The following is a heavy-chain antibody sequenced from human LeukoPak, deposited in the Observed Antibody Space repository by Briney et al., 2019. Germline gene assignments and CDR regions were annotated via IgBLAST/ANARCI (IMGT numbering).Heavy chain of an antibody. J-gene: IGHJ4*02. V-gene: IGHV3-11*01. Sequence: PGGSLRLSCAASGFTFSDYYMSWIRQAPGKGLEWVSYISSSGSTIYYADSVKGRFTISRDNAKNSLYLQMNSLRAEDTAVYSCAREYSSGWYVFDYWGQGTLVTVSS. D-gene: IGHD6-19*01. CDR1: GFTFSDYY. CDR2: ISSSGSTI. CDR3: AREYSSGWYVFDY.